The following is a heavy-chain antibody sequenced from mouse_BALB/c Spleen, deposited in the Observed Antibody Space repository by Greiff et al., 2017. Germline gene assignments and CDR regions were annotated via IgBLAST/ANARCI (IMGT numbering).Heavy chain of an antibody. Sequence: QVQLQQPGAELVKPGTSVKLSCKASGYNFTSYWINWVKLRPGQGLEWIGDIYPGSGSTNYNEKFKSKATLTVDTYSSTAYMQLSSLASEDSALYYCAREPITTATPSFDYGGQGTTLTVSS. CDR1: GYNFTSYW. J-gene: IGHJ2*01. D-gene: IGHD1-2*01. CDR2: IYPGSGST. V-gene: IGHV1-55*01. CDR3: AREPITTATPSFDY.